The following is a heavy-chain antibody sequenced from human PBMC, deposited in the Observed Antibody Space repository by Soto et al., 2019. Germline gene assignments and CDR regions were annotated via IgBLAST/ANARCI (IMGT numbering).Heavy chain of an antibody. CDR1: GGTFSNYA. CDR3: ATSYGSGYRAFDY. J-gene: IGHJ4*02. D-gene: IGHD3-10*01. Sequence: ASVKVSCKASGGTFSNYAISWVRQAPGQGLEWMGGIIPILGTVNYAQEFQGRVTITADESTSTAYMELRSLRSEDTAVYYCATSYGSGYRAFDYWGQGALVTVSS. CDR2: IIPILGTV. V-gene: IGHV1-69*13.